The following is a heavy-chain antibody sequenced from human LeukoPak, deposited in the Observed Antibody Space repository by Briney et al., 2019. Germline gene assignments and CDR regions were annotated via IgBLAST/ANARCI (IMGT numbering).Heavy chain of an antibody. CDR3: ARSATVTTGYLDY. D-gene: IGHD4-17*01. CDR2: IYSNGNT. J-gene: IGHJ4*02. V-gene: IGHV4-39*07. CDR1: GGSISSSGHY. Sequence: SETLSLTCSVSGGSISSSGHYWGWIRQSPEKGLDWIGSIYSNGNTYYNPSVKSRVTISVDTSKNQFSLKLTSVTAAETAVYYCARSATVTTGYLDYWGQGALVTVSS.